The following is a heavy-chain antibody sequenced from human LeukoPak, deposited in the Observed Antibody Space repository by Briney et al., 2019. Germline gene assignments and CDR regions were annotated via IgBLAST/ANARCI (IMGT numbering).Heavy chain of an antibody. CDR1: GFTFCDYA. J-gene: IGHJ2*01. Sequence: GRSLRLSGTASGFTFCDYAMSWVRQAPGKGLEWVGFIRSKAYGGTTEYAASVKGRFTISRDDSKSIAYLQMNSPKTEDTAVYYCTRPYCSSTSCYPRYWYFDLWGRGTLVTVSS. CDR2: IRSKAYGGTT. V-gene: IGHV3-49*04. D-gene: IGHD2-2*01. CDR3: TRPYCSSTSCYPRYWYFDL.